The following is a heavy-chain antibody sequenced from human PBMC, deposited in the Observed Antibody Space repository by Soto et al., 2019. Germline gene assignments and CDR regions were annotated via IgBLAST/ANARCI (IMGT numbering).Heavy chain of an antibody. V-gene: IGHV3-74*01. CDR1: GFTFSSYW. CDR3: ARDVGGSYYLYYYYYGMDV. D-gene: IGHD1-26*01. Sequence: PGGSLRLSCAASGFTFSSYWMHWVRQAPGKGLVWVSRINSDGSSTSYADSVRGRFTISRDNAKNTLYLQMNSLRAEDTAVYYCARDVGGSYYLYYYYYGMDVWGQATTVTVAS. J-gene: IGHJ6*02. CDR2: INSDGSST.